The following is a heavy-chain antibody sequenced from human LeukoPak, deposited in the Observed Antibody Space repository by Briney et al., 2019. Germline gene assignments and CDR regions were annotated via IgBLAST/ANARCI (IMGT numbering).Heavy chain of an antibody. V-gene: IGHV4-39*02. D-gene: IGHD5-24*01. CDR1: GGSISSSSYY. CDR2: IYYSGST. CDR3: ARDGVGDGYPQYYFDY. J-gene: IGHJ4*02. Sequence: SETLSLTCTVSGGSISSSSYYWGWIRQPPGKGLEWIGSIYYSGSTYYNPSLKSRVTISVDTSKNQFSLKLSSVTAADTAVYYCARDGVGDGYPQYYFDYWGQGTLVTVSS.